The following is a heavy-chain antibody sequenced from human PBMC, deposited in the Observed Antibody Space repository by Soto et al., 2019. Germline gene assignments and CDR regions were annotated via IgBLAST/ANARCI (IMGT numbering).Heavy chain of an antibody. Sequence: QVQLVESGGGVVQPGRSLRLSCAASGFTFSSYGMHWVRQAPGKGLEWVAVISYDGSNKYYADSVKGRFTISRDNSRNTLSLQINSLRPGDTAVYHCAKEVQGGDIAAAIGWGCFDYWGQGTLVTVSS. V-gene: IGHV3-30*18. D-gene: IGHD5-12*01. J-gene: IGHJ4*02. CDR2: ISYDGSNK. CDR3: AKEVQGGDIAAAIGWGCFDY. CDR1: GFTFSSYG.